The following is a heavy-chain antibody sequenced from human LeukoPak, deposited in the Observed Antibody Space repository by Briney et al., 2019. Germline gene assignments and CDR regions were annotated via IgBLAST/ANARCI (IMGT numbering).Heavy chain of an antibody. V-gene: IGHV1-69*01. CDR2: IIPIFGTA. D-gene: IGHD2-8*01. CDR3: ARAGDIVLHPTN. CDR1: GGTFSSYA. Sequence: ASVKVSCKASGGTFSSYAISWVRQAPGQGLEWMGGIIPIFGTANYAQKFQGRVTITADESTSTAYMELSSLRSEDTAVYYCARAGDIVLHPTNWGQGTLVTVSS. J-gene: IGHJ4*02.